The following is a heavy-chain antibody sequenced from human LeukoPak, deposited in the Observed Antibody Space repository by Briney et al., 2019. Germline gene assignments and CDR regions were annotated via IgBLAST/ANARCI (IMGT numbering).Heavy chain of an antibody. V-gene: IGHV3-30*02. CDR2: IRYDGSNK. D-gene: IGHD3-10*01. CDR3: ANFGSGNTEYYFDY. J-gene: IGHJ4*02. CDR1: GFTFSSNG. Sequence: GGSLRLSCAAYGFTFSSNGMHWVRQAQGKGLVWVAFIRYDGSNKYYADSVKGRFTISRDNSKNTLYLQMNSLRAEDTAVYCCANFGSGNTEYYFDYWGQGTLVTVSS.